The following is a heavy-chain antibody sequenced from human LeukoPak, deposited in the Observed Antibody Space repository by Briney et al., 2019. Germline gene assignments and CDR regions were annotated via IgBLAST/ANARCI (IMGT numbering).Heavy chain of an antibody. V-gene: IGHV3-30-3*01. CDR2: ISYDGSNK. Sequence: GGSLRLSCAASGFTFSSYAMHWVRQAPGKGLEWVAVISYDGSNKYYADSVKGRFTISRDNSKNTLYLQMNSLRAEDTAVYYCARDWVPLAVAGTGDGFDYWGQGTLVTVSS. D-gene: IGHD6-19*01. CDR1: GFTFSSYA. CDR3: ARDWVPLAVAGTGDGFDY. J-gene: IGHJ4*02.